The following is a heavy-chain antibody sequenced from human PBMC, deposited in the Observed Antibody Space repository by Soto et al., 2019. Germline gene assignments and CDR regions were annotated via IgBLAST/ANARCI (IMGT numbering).Heavy chain of an antibody. CDR3: TTSTGSGWYAFDY. CDR1: GFTFSSYA. V-gene: IGHV3-23*01. D-gene: IGHD6-19*01. CDR2: ISGSGGST. Sequence: EVQLLESGGGLVQPGGSLRLSCAASGFTFSSYAMSWVRQAPGKGLEWVSAISGSGGSTYYADSVKGRFTISRDNSKNTLYLQMNSLRAEDTAVYYCTTSTGSGWYAFDYWGQGTLVTVSS. J-gene: IGHJ4*02.